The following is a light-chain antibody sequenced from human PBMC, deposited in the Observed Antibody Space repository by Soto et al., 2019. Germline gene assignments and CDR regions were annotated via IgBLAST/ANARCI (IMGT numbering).Light chain of an antibody. CDR1: QSVSSNY. Sequence: IGLTTASCTLSLSPGDSDTLSCRASQSVSSNYLAWYQHKLGQAPRLLIYGAASRATGIPDRFSGSGSGTDFTLTISRLEPEDFAVYYCQQYGTSPATFGQGTRLEIK. CDR2: GAA. V-gene: IGKV3-20*01. CDR3: QQYGTSPAT. J-gene: IGKJ5*01.